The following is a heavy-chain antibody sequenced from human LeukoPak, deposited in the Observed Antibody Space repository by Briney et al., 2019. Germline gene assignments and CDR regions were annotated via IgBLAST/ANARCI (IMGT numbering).Heavy chain of an antibody. CDR1: GGSIVNYY. CDR2: IYYSGST. D-gene: IGHD3-10*01. CDR3: ARWAGTGDFDY. Sequence: PSGTLSLTCTVSGGSIVNYYWSWIRQPPGKGLEWIGYIYYSGSTNYNPSLKSRVTISVDTSKNHFSLKLSSVTAADTAVYYCARWAGTGDFDYWGQGTLVTVSS. V-gene: IGHV4-59*01. J-gene: IGHJ4*02.